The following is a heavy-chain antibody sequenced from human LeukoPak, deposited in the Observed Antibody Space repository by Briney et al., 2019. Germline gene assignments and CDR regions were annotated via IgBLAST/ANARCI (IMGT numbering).Heavy chain of an antibody. CDR1: GFTFSNHG. Sequence: GGSLRLSCAASGFTFSNHGMQWVRQAPGKGLEWVAFIEYDGRTNYADSVKGRFTISRDNSKNTLYLQMNSLRAEDTAVYYCARGGDFDRARWFDPWGQGILVTVSS. CDR3: ARGGDFDRARWFDP. D-gene: IGHD3-9*01. J-gene: IGHJ5*02. CDR2: IEYDGRT. V-gene: IGHV3-30*12.